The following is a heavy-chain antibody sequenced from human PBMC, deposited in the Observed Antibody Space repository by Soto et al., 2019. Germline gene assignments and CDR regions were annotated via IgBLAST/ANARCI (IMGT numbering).Heavy chain of an antibody. CDR1: GDSVFSNNVA. CDR3: VRGRNCAFEI. CDR2: TYYTSKWYN. Sequence: QVQLQQSGPGLVKPSQTLSLTCGISGDSVFSNNVAWNWIRQSPSRGLEWLGRTYYTSKWYNEYAVSVKSRITINPDTSKNQFSLQLNSVTPEDTAVYYCVRGRNCAFEIWGQGTMVTVSS. J-gene: IGHJ3*02. V-gene: IGHV6-1*01.